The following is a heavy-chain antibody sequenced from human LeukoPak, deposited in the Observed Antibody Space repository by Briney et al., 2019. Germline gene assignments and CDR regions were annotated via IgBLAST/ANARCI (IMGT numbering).Heavy chain of an antibody. Sequence: GESLKISCKGSGYSFTSYWIGWVRQMPGKGLEWMGIIYPGDSDTRYSPSFQGQVTISAVKSISTAYLQWSSLKNSDTAMYYCARVYNCNDGDYYYGMDVWGKGTTVTVSS. CDR1: GYSFTSYW. V-gene: IGHV5-51*01. CDR3: ARVYNCNDGDYYYGMDV. D-gene: IGHD1-1*01. CDR2: IYPGDSDT. J-gene: IGHJ6*04.